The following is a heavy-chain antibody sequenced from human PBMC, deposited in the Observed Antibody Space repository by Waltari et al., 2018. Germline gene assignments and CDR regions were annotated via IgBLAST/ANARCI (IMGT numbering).Heavy chain of an antibody. CDR3: ATDNLKRGTVVTLDY. J-gene: IGHJ4*02. V-gene: IGHV1-24*01. CDR1: GYTLTELS. Sequence: QVQLVQSGAEVKKPGASVKVSCKVSGYTLTELSMHWLRQAPGQGLEWMGGFVPEDGETIYAQKFQGRGTMTEDTSTDTAYMELSSLRSEDTAVYYCATDNLKRGTVVTLDYWGQGTLVTVSS. D-gene: IGHD2-15*01. CDR2: FVPEDGET.